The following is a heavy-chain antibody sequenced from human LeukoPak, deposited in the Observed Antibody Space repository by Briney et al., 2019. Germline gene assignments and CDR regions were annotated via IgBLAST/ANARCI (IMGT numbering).Heavy chain of an antibody. J-gene: IGHJ4*02. CDR1: GGSLSGYY. CDR3: ARRYGSGSSGTFDY. Sequence: PSETLSLTCAVYGGSLSGYYWSWIRQPPGKGLEWIGEINHSGSTNYNPSLKSRVTISVDTSKNQFSLKLSSVTAADTAVYYCARRYGSGSSGTFDYWGQGTLVTVSS. V-gene: IGHV4-34*01. D-gene: IGHD3-10*01. CDR2: INHSGST.